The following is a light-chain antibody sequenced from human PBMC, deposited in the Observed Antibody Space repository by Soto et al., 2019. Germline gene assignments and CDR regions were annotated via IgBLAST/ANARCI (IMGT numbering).Light chain of an antibody. CDR1: QSVSSY. V-gene: IGKV3-11*01. CDR3: QQRSNWIT. Sequence: EIVLTQSPATLSSSPGERATLSCRASQSVSSYLAWYQQKPGQAPRLLIYDASNRATGIPARFSGSGSGTDFTLTISSLEPEDLAVYYCQQRSNWITFGQGTRLEIK. CDR2: DAS. J-gene: IGKJ5*01.